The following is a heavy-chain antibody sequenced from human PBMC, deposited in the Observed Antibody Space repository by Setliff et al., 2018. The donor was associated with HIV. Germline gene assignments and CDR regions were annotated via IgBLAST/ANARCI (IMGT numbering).Heavy chain of an antibody. J-gene: IGHJ4*02. V-gene: IGHV3-23*01. CDR3: ARGRCSDAACFFDY. CDR2: ISGSGGST. D-gene: IGHD3-16*01. CDR1: GFTFSSYA. Sequence: WGSLRLSCAASGFTFSSYAMSWVRQAPGKGLEWVSAISGSGGSTYYADSVKGRFTISRDNAKNSLYLQMDNLTVDDTAVYFCARGRCSDAACFFDYWGQGTLVTVSS.